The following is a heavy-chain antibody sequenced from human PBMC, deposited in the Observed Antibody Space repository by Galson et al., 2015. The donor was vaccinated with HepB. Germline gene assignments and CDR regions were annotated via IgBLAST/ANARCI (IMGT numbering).Heavy chain of an antibody. J-gene: IGHJ6*03. D-gene: IGHD3-10*01. CDR3: AREGITMVQGVIGLGYYYYYYYMDV. CDR2: IWYDGSNK. CDR1: GFTFSSYG. Sequence: SLRLSCAASGFTFSSYGMHWVRQAPGKGLEWVAVIWYDGSNKYYADSVKGRFTISRDNSKNTLYLQMNSLRAEDTAVYYCAREGITMVQGVIGLGYYYYYYYMDVWGKGTTVTVSS. V-gene: IGHV3-33*01.